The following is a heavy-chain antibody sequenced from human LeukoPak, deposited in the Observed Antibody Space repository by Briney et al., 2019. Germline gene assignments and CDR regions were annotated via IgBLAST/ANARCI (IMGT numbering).Heavy chain of an antibody. CDR3: TRDRTPHGEWELLGDY. J-gene: IGHJ4*02. V-gene: IGHV3-49*03. D-gene: IGHD1-26*01. Sequence: GGSLRLSCTASGFTFGDYAMSWFRQAPGKGLEWVGFIRSKAYGGTTEYAASVKGRFTISRDDSKSIAYLQMNSLKTEDTAVYYCTRDRTPHGEWELLGDYWGQGTLVTVSS. CDR1: GFTFGDYA. CDR2: IRSKAYGGTT.